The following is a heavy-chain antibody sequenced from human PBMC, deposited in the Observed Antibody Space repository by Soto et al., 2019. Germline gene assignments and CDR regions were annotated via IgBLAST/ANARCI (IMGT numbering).Heavy chain of an antibody. J-gene: IGHJ4*02. CDR3: ASWRGYSSSRRPQNIDY. CDR2: INHSGST. D-gene: IGHD6-6*01. V-gene: IGHV4-34*01. Sequence: SETLSLTCAVYVGSFSGYYWSWIRQPPGKGLEWIGEINHSGSTNYNPSLKSRVTISVDTSKNQFSLKLSSVTAADTAVYYCASWRGYSSSRRPQNIDYWGQGTLITVS. CDR1: VGSFSGYY.